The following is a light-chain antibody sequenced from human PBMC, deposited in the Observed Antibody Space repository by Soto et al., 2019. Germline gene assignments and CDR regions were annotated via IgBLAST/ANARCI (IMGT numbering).Light chain of an antibody. CDR2: DAS. CDR3: QQRVNWLS. CDR1: QSVGTY. Sequence: EIVLTQSPAILSLSPGERATLSCRASQSVGTYLHWYQQKPGQAPRLLIYDASNRATGIPARFSGSGSGTDFTLTISSLEPEDFAVYYCQQRVNWLSFGGGTKVELK. J-gene: IGKJ4*01. V-gene: IGKV3-11*01.